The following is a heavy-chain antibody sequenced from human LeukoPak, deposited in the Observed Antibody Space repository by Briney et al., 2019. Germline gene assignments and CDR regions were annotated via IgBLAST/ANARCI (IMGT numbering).Heavy chain of an antibody. CDR2: ISYDGSNK. V-gene: IGHV3-30*03. CDR3: ARDQIVVVPAAMYPYYYGMDV. Sequence: GRFLRLSCAASGFTFSSYGMHWVRQAPGKGLEWVAVISYDGSNKYYADSVKGRFTISRDNSKNTLYLQMNSLRAEDTAVYYCARDQIVVVPAAMYPYYYGMDVWGKGTTVTVSS. D-gene: IGHD2-2*01. CDR1: GFTFSSYG. J-gene: IGHJ6*04.